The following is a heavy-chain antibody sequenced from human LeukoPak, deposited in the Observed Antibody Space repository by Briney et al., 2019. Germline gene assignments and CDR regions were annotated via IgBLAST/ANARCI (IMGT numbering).Heavy chain of an antibody. Sequence: PGGSLRLSCAASGFTVSSNYMSWVRQAPGKGLEWVSLIYSGGSTYYADSVKGRFTISRDNSKNTLYLQMNSPRAEDTAVYYCARVQRDGYNRGFDYWGQGTLVTVSS. V-gene: IGHV3-53*01. CDR2: IYSGGST. CDR3: ARVQRDGYNRGFDY. J-gene: IGHJ4*02. CDR1: GFTVSSNY. D-gene: IGHD5-24*01.